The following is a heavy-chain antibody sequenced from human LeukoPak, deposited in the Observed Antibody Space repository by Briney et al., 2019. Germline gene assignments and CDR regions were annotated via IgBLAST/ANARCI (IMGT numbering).Heavy chain of an antibody. CDR2: INHSGST. Sequence: KPSETLSLTCAVYGGSFSGYYWSWIRQPPGKGLEWIGEINHSGSTNYNPSLKSRVTISVDTSKNQFSLKLSSVTAADTAVYYCARGLGSWKYWGHGTLVTVSS. V-gene: IGHV4-34*01. J-gene: IGHJ4*01. CDR3: ARGLGSWKY. CDR1: GGSFSGYY. D-gene: IGHD6-13*01.